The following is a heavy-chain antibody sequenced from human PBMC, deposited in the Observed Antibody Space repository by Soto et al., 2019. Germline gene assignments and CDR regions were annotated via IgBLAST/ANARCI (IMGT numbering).Heavy chain of an antibody. CDR3: ARQRTETQYYFDY. D-gene: IGHD1-1*01. CDR2: IYPGDSDT. J-gene: IGHJ4*02. Sequence: WIIQLQGKGLEWMGIIYPGDSDTRYSTSCQGQVTISADKSIRPAYRQWSGVQASDTAMYYCARQRTETQYYFDYWGQGTLVTVSS. V-gene: IGHV5-51*01.